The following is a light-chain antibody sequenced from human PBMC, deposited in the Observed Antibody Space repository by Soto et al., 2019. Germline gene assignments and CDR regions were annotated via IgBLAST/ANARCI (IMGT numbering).Light chain of an antibody. CDR2: DAS. CDR3: QQYESYSAWT. V-gene: IGKV1-5*01. J-gene: IGKJ1*01. CDR1: QSISKW. Sequence: DIQMTQSPSTLCASAVDRVTITCRPSQSISKWLAWHQQKPGKAPNLLIYDASTLNTGVPSRFRGSGSGTEFTLTISSLQPDDFATYYCQQYESYSAWTFGEGTKVDIK.